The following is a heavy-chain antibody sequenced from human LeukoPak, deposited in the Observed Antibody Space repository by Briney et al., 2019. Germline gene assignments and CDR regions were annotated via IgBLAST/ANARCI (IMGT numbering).Heavy chain of an antibody. Sequence: ASVKVSCKASGYTFTSYDINWVRQATGQALEWMEWMNPKSGNTGYAQKFQGRVTMTRSTSISTAYMELSSLRSEDTAVYCCARSYGTPHNWFDPWGKGTLVTVSS. CDR2: MNPKSGNT. D-gene: IGHD3-10*01. CDR3: ARSYGTPHNWFDP. CDR1: GYTFTSYD. J-gene: IGHJ5*02. V-gene: IGHV1-8*01.